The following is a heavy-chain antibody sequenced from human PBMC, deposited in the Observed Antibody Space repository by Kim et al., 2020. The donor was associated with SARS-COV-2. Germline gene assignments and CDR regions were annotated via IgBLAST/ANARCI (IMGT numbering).Heavy chain of an antibody. CDR2: ISYDGSNK. CDR3: ARVRAGYCTNGVGGGMDV. Sequence: GGSLRLSCAASGFTFSSYAMHWVRQAPGKGLEWVAVISYDGSNKYYADSVKGRFTISRDNSKNTLYLQMNSLRAEDTAGYYCARVRAGYCTNGVGGGMDVWGRGAPVTVSS. J-gene: IGHJ6*01. D-gene: IGHD2-8*01. CDR1: GFTFSSYA. V-gene: IGHV3-30-3*01.